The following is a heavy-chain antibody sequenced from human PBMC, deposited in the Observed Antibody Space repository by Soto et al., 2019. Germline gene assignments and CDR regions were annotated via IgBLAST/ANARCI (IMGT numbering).Heavy chain of an antibody. V-gene: IGHV1-69*02. CDR3: ASPTEGMNSSSWYNYYYGMDV. D-gene: IGHD6-13*01. J-gene: IGHJ6*02. CDR1: GGTFSSYT. Sequence: VKVSCKASGGTFSSYTISWVRQAPGQGLEWMGRIIPILGIANYAQKFQGRVTITADKSTSTVYMELSSLRSEDTAVYYCASPTEGMNSSSWYNYYYGMDVWGQGTTVTVSS. CDR2: IIPILGIA.